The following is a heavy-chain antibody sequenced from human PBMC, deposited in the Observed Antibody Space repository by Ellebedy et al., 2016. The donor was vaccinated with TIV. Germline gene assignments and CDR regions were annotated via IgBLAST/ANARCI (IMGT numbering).Heavy chain of an antibody. CDR3: AGQLTGLSY. CDR1: GDCVSRNSAA. V-gene: IGHV4-61*01. Sequence: SQTLSLTCXISGDCVSRNSAAWRWIRQPPGKGLDWIGYLYYNGDTNYNPSLKSRVTISLDTSNNQFSLRLNSVTAADTAVYYCAGQLTGLSYWGQGTLVTVSS. CDR2: LYYNGDT. J-gene: IGHJ4*02. D-gene: IGHD3-9*01.